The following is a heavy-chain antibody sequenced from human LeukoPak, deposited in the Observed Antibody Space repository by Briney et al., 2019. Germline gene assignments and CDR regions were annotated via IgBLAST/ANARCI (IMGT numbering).Heavy chain of an antibody. CDR3: AREYYDILTGYYAPDYYYGMDV. CDR2: FDPEDGET. CDR1: GYTLTELS. Sequence: ASVKVSCKDSGYTLTELSMHWVRQAPGKGLEWMGGFDPEDGETIYAQKFQGRVTITRDTSASTAYMELSSLRSEDTAVYYCAREYYDILTGYYAPDYYYGMDVWGQGTTVTVSS. D-gene: IGHD3-9*01. J-gene: IGHJ6*02. V-gene: IGHV1-24*01.